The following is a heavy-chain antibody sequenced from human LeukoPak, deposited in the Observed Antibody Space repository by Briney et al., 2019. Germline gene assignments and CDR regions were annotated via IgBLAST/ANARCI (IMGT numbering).Heavy chain of an antibody. CDR1: GGSFSGYY. Sequence: SETLSLTCAVYGGSFSGYYWSWIRQPPGKGLEWIGEINHSGSTNYNPSLKSRATISVDTSKNQFSLKLSSVTAADTAVYYCARGPQSYGFAFDIWGQGTMVTVSS. V-gene: IGHV4-34*01. CDR3: ARGPQSYGFAFDI. CDR2: INHSGST. D-gene: IGHD5-18*01. J-gene: IGHJ3*02.